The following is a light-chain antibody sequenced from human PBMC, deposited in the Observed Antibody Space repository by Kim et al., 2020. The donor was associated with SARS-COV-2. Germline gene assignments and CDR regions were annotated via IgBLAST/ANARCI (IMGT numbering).Light chain of an antibody. CDR2: SNN. J-gene: IGLJ3*02. CDR1: TSNIVSNY. V-gene: IGLV1-47*02. Sequence: RVTISGSGSTSNIVSNYVYWYHELPGTAPKLLTNSNNQRPSGVPDRFSGSKSGTSASLAISGLRSEDEADYYCATWDDSLSGMVFGGGTKLTVL. CDR3: ATWDDSLSGMV.